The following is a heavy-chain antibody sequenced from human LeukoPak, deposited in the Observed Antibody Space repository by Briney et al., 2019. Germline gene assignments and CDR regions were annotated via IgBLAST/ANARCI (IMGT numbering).Heavy chain of an antibody. D-gene: IGHD5-18*01. V-gene: IGHV1-58*01. CDR2: IVVGSGNT. J-gene: IGHJ4*02. CDR1: GFTFTSSA. CDR3: AADGEIQLGFDY. Sequence: SVKVSCKASGFTFTSSAVQWVRQARGQRLEWIGWIVVGSGNTNYAQKFQERVTITRDMSTSTAYVELSSLRSEDTAVYYCAADGEIQLGFDYWGQGTLVTVSS.